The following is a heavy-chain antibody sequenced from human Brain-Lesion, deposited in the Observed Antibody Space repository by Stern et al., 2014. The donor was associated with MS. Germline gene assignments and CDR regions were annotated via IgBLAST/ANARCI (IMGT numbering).Heavy chain of an antibody. CDR2: IYYKGFT. J-gene: IGHJ4*02. V-gene: IGHV4-39*01. CDR3: ARHDSVPRPSQLYSARDRGPGYFDY. CDR1: GGSISSSTYY. Sequence: QVQLVQSGPGLVKPSETLSLTCTVSGGSISSSTYYWAWIRQPPGKGLEWIGNIYYKGFTYYNPSLKSRVTLSLTMSKNQFFLKLSSVPAADTAIYYCARHDSVPRPSQLYSARDRGPGYFDYWGQGTLVTVSS. D-gene: IGHD1-26*01.